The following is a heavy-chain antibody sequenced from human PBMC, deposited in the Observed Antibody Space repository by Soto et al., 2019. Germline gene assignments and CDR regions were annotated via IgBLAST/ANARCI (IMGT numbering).Heavy chain of an antibody. CDR2: IFSKDDK. V-gene: IGHV2-26*01. CDR3: ARPGYSNGAIYFDY. D-gene: IGHD6-25*01. J-gene: IGHJ4*02. Sequence: QVTLKESGPVLVKPTETLTLTCTVSGFSLSNGRMAVSWIRQPPGKALEWLAHIFSKDDKSYSTSLKTSPTISKDTSEREVVRTMTNVDPVDTATYYCARPGYSNGAIYFDYWGQGTLVTVSS. CDR1: GFSLSNGRMA.